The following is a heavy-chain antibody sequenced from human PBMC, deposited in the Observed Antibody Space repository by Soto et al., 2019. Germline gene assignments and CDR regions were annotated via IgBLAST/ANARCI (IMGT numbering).Heavy chain of an antibody. Sequence: QVQLVESGGGVVQPGGSLRLTCAASGFTFSHYGMHWVRQAPGKGLEWVAVVWFDGGNKFHADSVKGRFTISRDNSKNTLFLQMDSLRVEDTAVYYCVRFMGYCSGGSCPFDPWGQGTLVTVSS. J-gene: IGHJ5*02. D-gene: IGHD2-15*01. CDR3: VRFMGYCSGGSCPFDP. CDR1: GFTFSHYG. CDR2: VWFDGGNK. V-gene: IGHV3-33*01.